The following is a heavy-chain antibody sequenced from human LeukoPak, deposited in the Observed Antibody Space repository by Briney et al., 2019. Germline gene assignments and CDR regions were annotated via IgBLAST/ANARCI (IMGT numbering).Heavy chain of an antibody. CDR2: IKSKTDGGTT. J-gene: IGHJ4*02. CDR1: GFTFSNAW. V-gene: IGHV3-15*01. D-gene: IGHD6-19*01. CDR3: TTGDSSGWYPGY. Sequence: PGGSLRLSCAASGFTFSNAWMSWVRQAPGKGLEWVGRIKSKTDGGTTDYAAPVKGRFTISRDDSKNTLYLQMNGLKTEDTAVYYCTTGDSSGWYPGYWGQGTLVTVSS.